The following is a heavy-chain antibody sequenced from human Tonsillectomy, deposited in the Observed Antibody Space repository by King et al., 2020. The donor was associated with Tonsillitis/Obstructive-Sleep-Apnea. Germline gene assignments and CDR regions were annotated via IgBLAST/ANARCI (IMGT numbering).Heavy chain of an antibody. CDR1: GGSISSYY. J-gene: IGHJ4*02. CDR2: IYYSGST. CDR3: ARGYSSGWYHGGFGY. V-gene: IGHV4-59*01. Sequence: VQLQESGPGLVKPSETLSLTCTVSGGSISSYYWSWIRHPPGKGLEWIGYIYYSGSTNYNPPLKSRVTISVDTSKNQFSLKLSSVTAADTAVYYWARGYSSGWYHGGFGYWGQGTLVTVSS. D-gene: IGHD6-19*01.